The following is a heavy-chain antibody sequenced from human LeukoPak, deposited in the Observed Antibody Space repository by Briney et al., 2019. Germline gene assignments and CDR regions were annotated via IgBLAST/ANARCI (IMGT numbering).Heavy chain of an antibody. CDR1: GGSISSSGYY. D-gene: IGHD1-26*01. Sequence: PSETLSLTCTVSGGSISSSGYYWGWIRQSPGEGLEWIGNIYYSGITYYNPSLKSRVTISVDTSKNQFSLKLGSVTAADTAVYYCAREGARWEPSFSAFDIWGQGTMVTVSS. CDR2: IYYSGIT. V-gene: IGHV4-39*07. CDR3: AREGARWEPSFSAFDI. J-gene: IGHJ3*02.